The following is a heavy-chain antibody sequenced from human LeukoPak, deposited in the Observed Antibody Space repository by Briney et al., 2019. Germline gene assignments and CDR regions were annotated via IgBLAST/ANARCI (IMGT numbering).Heavy chain of an antibody. CDR2: INSDGSSI. D-gene: IGHD3/OR15-3a*01. CDR3: ARGLYYFDY. J-gene: IGHJ4*02. CDR1: GLTFNTYW. V-gene: IGHV3-74*01. Sequence: PGGSLRLSCAASGLTFNTYWMHWVRQGPGKGLGWVSRINSDGSSIRYADSVKGRFTISRDNAKNTLYLQMNSLRGEDTAVYYCARGLYYFDYWGQGTLVTVSS.